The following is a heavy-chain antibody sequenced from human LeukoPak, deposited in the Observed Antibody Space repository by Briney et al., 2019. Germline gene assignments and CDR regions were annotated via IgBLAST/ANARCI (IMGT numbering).Heavy chain of an antibody. CDR3: AKDNPGLDY. CDR2: ISKDESNK. CDR1: GFSFSTFG. Sequence: PGGSLRLSCAASGFSFSTFGMHWVRQTPGKGLEWVSHISKDESNKYYAYSVKGRFTISSDTSKNTLFLQMNSLRVEDTAVYYCAKDNPGLDYWGQGTLVTVSS. V-gene: IGHV3-30*18. J-gene: IGHJ4*02.